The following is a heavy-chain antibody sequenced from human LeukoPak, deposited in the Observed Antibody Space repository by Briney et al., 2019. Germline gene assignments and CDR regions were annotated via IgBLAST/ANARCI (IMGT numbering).Heavy chain of an antibody. J-gene: IGHJ4*02. D-gene: IGHD6-19*01. V-gene: IGHV4-59*08. CDR2: IYYSGST. Sequence: PSEILSLTCTVSGGSISSYYWSWIRQPPGKGLEWIGYIYYSGSTNYNPSLKSRVTISVDTSKNQFSLKLSSVTAADTAVYYCARLDRSYSSGWYELSYWGQGTLVTVSS. CDR1: GGSISSYY. CDR3: ARLDRSYSSGWYELSY.